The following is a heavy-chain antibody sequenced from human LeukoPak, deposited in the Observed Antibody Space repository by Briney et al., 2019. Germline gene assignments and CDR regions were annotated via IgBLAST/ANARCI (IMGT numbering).Heavy chain of an antibody. D-gene: IGHD6-13*01. CDR2: ISSSGSTL. CDR1: GFTFSSYE. Sequence: GGSLRLSCAASGFTFSSYEMNWVRQAPGKGLEWVSYISSSGSTLYYADSVKGRFTISRDNAKNSLYLQMNSLRAEDTAVYYCAREGQQLATWYYGMDVWGKGTTVTVSS. V-gene: IGHV3-48*03. J-gene: IGHJ6*04. CDR3: AREGQQLATWYYGMDV.